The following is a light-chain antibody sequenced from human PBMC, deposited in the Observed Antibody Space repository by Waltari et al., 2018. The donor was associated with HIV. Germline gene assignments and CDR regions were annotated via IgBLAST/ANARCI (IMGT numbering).Light chain of an antibody. CDR2: GAS. J-gene: IGKJ3*01. CDR1: QNVTTF. V-gene: IGKV1-39*01. Sequence: DIQMTQSPSSLSASVGDRVTLTRRTRQNVTTFLNGYQLKPGKVPKLLIYGASNLESVVPSRFSGTGSGTDFTLTISSLQPEDFATYFCRQTYTSPLTFGPGTKLDVK. CDR3: RQTYTSPLT.